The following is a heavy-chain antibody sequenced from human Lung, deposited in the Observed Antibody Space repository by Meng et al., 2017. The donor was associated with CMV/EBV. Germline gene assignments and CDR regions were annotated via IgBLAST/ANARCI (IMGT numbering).Heavy chain of an antibody. J-gene: IGHJ5*02. CDR3: ARHAEHYYGSRDYSPYDH. Sequence: SVKVSCKASGGTFSTYVFSWVRQAPGQGLEWLGGIIPMFGTTNYAQKFQGRLTIKADNSKRTAYMDLSSLTSEDTAVYYCARHAEHYYGSRDYSPYDHWGQGTLVTVSS. CDR2: IIPMFGTT. CDR1: GGTFSTYV. D-gene: IGHD3-22*01. V-gene: IGHV1-69*06.